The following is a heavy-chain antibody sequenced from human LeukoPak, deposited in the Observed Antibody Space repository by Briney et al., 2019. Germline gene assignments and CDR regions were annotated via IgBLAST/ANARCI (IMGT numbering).Heavy chain of an antibody. V-gene: IGHV3-23*01. CDR2: ISSSGANA. J-gene: IGHJ4*02. D-gene: IGHD5-18*01. CDR3: ARDGYVDTPMVSTFLDY. CDR1: GFTFRDAA. Sequence: SGGSLTLSCAASGFTFRDAAMTWVRQAPGKGLEWVSLISSSGANAYYADSVKGRFTISRDNSKNTLYLQMNSLRAEDTAVYYCARDGYVDTPMVSTFLDYWGQGTLVTVSS.